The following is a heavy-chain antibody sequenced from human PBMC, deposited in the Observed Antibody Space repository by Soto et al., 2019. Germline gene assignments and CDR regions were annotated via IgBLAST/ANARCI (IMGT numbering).Heavy chain of an antibody. CDR3: AKITPRFSD. J-gene: IGHJ4*02. D-gene: IGHD1-20*01. V-gene: IGHV3-9*01. Sequence: GGSLRLSCAASGFTFDDYAMHWVRQAPGKGLEWVSGISWNSGSIGYADSVKGRFTISRDNAKNSLYLQMNSLRAEDTALYYCAKITPRFSDWGQGTLVTVSS. CDR1: GFTFDDYA. CDR2: ISWNSGSI.